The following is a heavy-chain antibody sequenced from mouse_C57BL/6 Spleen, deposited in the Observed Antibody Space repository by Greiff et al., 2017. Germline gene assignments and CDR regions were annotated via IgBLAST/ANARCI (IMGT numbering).Heavy chain of an antibody. CDR3: ARHEGHCSREGYYAMDY. J-gene: IGHJ4*01. V-gene: IGHV1-62-2*01. CDR2: FYPGSGSI. D-gene: IGHD1-1*01. CDR1: GYTFTEYT. Sequence: VQLQQSGAELVKPGASVKLSCKASGYTFTEYTIHWVKQRSGQGLEWIGWFYPGSGSIKYNEKFKDKATLTADKSSSTAYMELSRLTSEDSAVYFCARHEGHCSREGYYAMDYWGQGTSVTVSS.